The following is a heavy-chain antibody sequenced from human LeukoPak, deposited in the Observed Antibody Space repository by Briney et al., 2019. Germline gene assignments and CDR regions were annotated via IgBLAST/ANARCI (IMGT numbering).Heavy chain of an antibody. V-gene: IGHV1-2*06. CDR1: GYTFTGYY. CDR2: INPNSGGT. CDR3: ARDWGPREQQLVDFDY. J-gene: IGHJ4*02. D-gene: IGHD6-13*01. Sequence: VASVKVSCKASGYTFTGYYMHWVRQAPGQGLEWMGRINPNSGGTNYAQKFQGRVTMTRDTSISTAYMELSRLRSDDTAVYYCARDWGPREQQLVDFDYWGQGTLVTVSS.